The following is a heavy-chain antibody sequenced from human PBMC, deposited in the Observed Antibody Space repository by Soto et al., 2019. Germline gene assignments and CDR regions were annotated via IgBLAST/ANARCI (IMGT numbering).Heavy chain of an antibody. CDR1: GGTFSSYA. D-gene: IGHD3-22*01. CDR2: IIPIFGTA. J-gene: IGHJ6*02. Sequence: QVQLVQSGAEVKKPGSSVKVSCKASGGTFSSYAISWVRQAPGQGLEWMGGIIPIFGTANYAQKFQGRVTITADESTITAYMELSSLRSEDTAVYYCASDYYDSSGYTYYGMDVWGQGTTVTVSS. CDR3: ASDYYDSSGYTYYGMDV. V-gene: IGHV1-69*01.